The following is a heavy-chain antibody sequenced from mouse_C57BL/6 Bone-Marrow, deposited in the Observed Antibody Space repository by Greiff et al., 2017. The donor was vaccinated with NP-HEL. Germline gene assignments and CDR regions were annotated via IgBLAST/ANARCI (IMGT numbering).Heavy chain of an antibody. Sequence: QVQLQQSGAELAKPGASVKLSCKASGYTFTSYWMHWVKQRPGQGLEWIGWINPSSGYTKYNQKFKDKATLTADKSSSTAYMQLSSLTYEESEVYYCARYSASTETRAMDFWGRGNSVTVTA. D-gene: IGHD4-1*02. V-gene: IGHV1-7*01. CDR3: ARYSASTETRAMDF. CDR1: GYTFTSYW. CDR2: INPSSGYT. J-gene: IGHJ4*01.